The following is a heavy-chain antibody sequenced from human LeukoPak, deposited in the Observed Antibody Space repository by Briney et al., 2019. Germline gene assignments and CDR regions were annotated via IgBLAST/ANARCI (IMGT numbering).Heavy chain of an antibody. D-gene: IGHD3-10*02. CDR1: GFTFSSYA. V-gene: IGHV3-64*01. CDR2: ISSNGGST. J-gene: IGHJ4*02. Sequence: PVGSLRLSCAASGFTFSSYAMHWVRQAPGKGLEYVSAISSNGGSTYYANSVKGRFTISRDNSKNTLYLQMGSLRAEDMAVYYCARFYGRLDYWGQGTLVTVSS. CDR3: ARFYGRLDY.